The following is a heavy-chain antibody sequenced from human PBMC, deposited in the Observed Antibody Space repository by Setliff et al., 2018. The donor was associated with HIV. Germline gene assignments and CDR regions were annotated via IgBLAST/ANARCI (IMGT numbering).Heavy chain of an antibody. V-gene: IGHV1-2*06. D-gene: IGHD3-22*01. CDR1: GYTFTGYY. Sequence: ASVKVSCKASGYTFTGYYIHWVRQAPGQGLEWMGRINPNNGGTNYAQKFQDRVTITADKSSNTVYLELTSLRAEDTAVYYCARGGVVVLIYFQHWGQGTLVTVSS. J-gene: IGHJ1*01. CDR2: INPNNGGT. CDR3: ARGGVVVLIYFQH.